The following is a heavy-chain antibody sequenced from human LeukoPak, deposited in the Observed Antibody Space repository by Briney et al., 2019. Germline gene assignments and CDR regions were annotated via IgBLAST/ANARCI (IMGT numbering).Heavy chain of an antibody. D-gene: IGHD6-19*01. Sequence: SETLSLTCTVSGGSISSSSYYWGWIRQPPGKGLEWIGSIYYSGSTYYNPSLKSRVTISVDTSKNQFSLKLSSVTAADTAVYYCARHPYSSGWPFDYWGQGTLVTVSS. J-gene: IGHJ4*02. CDR1: GGSISSSSYY. CDR3: ARHPYSSGWPFDY. V-gene: IGHV4-39*07. CDR2: IYYSGST.